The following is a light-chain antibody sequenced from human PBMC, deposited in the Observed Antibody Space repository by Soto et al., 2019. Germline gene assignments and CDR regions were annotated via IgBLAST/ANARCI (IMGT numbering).Light chain of an antibody. CDR2: ATS. J-gene: IGKJ1*01. CDR3: LQDYSYPRT. V-gene: IGKV1-6*01. CDR1: QGIRND. Sequence: AIQKTQSPNSLSASVGDRVTITCRASQGIRNDLGWYQQRPGKAPKLLIYATSNLQTGVPSRFSGSGSGTDFTLTISSLRPEDYATYYCLQDYSYPRTFGQGTKVDIK.